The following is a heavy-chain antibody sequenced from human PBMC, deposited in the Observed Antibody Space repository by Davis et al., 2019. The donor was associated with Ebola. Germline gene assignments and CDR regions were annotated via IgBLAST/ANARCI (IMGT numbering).Heavy chain of an antibody. V-gene: IGHV1-8*01. CDR2: MNPNSGNT. CDR3: ARGSGYCSSTSCYSYYGMDV. CDR1: GYTFTSYD. J-gene: IGHJ6*02. Sequence: ASVKVSCKASGYTFTSYDINWVRQATGQGLEWMGWMNPNSGNTGDAQKFQGRVTMTRNTSISTAYIELSSLRSEDTAVYYCARGSGYCSSTSCYSYYGMDVWGQGTTVTVSS. D-gene: IGHD2-2*03.